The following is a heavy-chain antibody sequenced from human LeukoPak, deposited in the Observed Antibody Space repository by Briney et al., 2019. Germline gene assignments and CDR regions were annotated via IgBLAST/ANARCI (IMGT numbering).Heavy chain of an antibody. CDR3: GKGEHYYDSSGYY. D-gene: IGHD3-22*01. V-gene: IGHV3-33*06. J-gene: IGHJ4*02. Sequence: PGGSLRLSCAASGFTFSSYGMHWVRQAPGKGLEWVAVIWYDGSNKYYADSVKGRFTISRDNSRKTLYLEMNSMSAEDTAVYYCGKGEHYYDSSGYYWGQGTRVTVSS. CDR2: IWYDGSNK. CDR1: GFTFSSYG.